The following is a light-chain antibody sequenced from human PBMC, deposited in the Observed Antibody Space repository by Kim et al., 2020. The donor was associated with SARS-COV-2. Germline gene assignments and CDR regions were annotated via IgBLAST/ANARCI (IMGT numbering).Light chain of an antibody. V-gene: IGKV1D-8*01. CDR3: QQYNAHRT. Sequence: LSASTGDRVTISCRMSQGISSYLAWYQQKPGKAPKLLIYKASSLESGVPSRFSGSGSGTEFTLTISLQPDDFATYYCQQYNAHRTFGQGTKVDIK. CDR1: QGISSY. CDR2: KAS. J-gene: IGKJ1*01.